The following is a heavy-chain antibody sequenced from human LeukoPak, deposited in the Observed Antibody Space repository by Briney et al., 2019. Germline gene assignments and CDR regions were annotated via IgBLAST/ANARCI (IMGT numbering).Heavy chain of an antibody. V-gene: IGHV3-30*02. Sequence: GGSLRLSCAASGFTFSTYGIHWVRQAPGKGLEWVAFIRSDGSNEYYADSVKGRFTISRDNSKNTLFLQMNSLRAEDTAVYYCARGYNWNGHFDYWGQGTLVTVSS. CDR1: GFTFSTYG. D-gene: IGHD1-20*01. J-gene: IGHJ4*02. CDR3: ARGYNWNGHFDY. CDR2: IRSDGSNE.